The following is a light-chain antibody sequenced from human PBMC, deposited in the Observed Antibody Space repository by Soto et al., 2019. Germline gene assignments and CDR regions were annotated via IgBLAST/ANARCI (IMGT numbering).Light chain of an antibody. J-gene: IGKJ4*01. CDR3: QQRSNWPLT. CDR2: DAS. CDR1: QSVSSY. Sequence: EIVLTQSPATLSVSPGERATLSCMASQSVSSYLAWYQQKPGQAPRLLIYDASNRATGIPARFSGSGSGTDFTLTISSLEPEDFAVYYCQQRSNWPLTFGGGTKVDI. V-gene: IGKV3-11*01.